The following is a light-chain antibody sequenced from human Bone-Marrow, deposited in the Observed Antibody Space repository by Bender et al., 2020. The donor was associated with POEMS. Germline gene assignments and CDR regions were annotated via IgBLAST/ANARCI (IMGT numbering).Light chain of an antibody. CDR2: EGS. V-gene: IGLV2-23*01. CDR3: SSLAGGFVF. Sequence: QSALTPPASVSGSLGQSLSISCTGSSSDVGTYTVVSWYQQLPDKAPKLLIYEGSQRPSGVSTRFSGSSSGSTASLTISGLQAEDEADYYCSSLAGGFVFFGGGTKLTVL. J-gene: IGLJ2*01. CDR1: SSDVGTYTV.